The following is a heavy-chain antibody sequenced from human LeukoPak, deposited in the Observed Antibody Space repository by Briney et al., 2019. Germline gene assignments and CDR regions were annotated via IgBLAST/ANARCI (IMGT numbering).Heavy chain of an antibody. CDR1: GFTFSSYA. D-gene: IGHD5-18*01. V-gene: IGHV3-30*04. J-gene: IGHJ4*02. CDR2: ISYDGSNK. Sequence: GGSLRLSCAASGFTFSSYAMDWVRQAPGKGLEWVAVISYDGSNKYYADSVKGRFTISRDNSKNTLYLQMNSLRAEDTAVYYCARERGYSSSLDYWGQGTLVTVSS. CDR3: ARERGYSSSLDY.